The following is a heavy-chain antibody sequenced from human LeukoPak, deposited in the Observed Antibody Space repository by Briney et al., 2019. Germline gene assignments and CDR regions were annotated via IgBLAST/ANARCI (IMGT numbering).Heavy chain of an antibody. CDR1: GGTFSSYA. J-gene: IGHJ4*02. CDR2: INPSGGST. D-gene: IGHD6-13*01. V-gene: IGHV1-46*01. CDR3: ARGWSIAAANVQFY. Sequence: ASVKVSCKASGGTFSSYAISWVRQAPGQGLEWMGIINPSGGSTSYAQKFQGRVTMTRDMSTSTVYMELSSLRSEDTAVYYCARGWSIAAANVQFYWGQGTLVTVSS.